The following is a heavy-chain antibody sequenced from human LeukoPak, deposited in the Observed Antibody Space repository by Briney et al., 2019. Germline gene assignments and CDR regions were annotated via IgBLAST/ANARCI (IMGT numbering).Heavy chain of an antibody. CDR3: ANVRYFDWYYFDY. CDR2: ISGSGGST. J-gene: IGHJ4*02. D-gene: IGHD3-9*01. V-gene: IGHV3-23*01. Sequence: GGSLRLSCAASGFTFSTYAMNWVRQAPGKGLDWVSGISGSGGSTYYADSVKGRFTISRDNSKNTLYLQMNSLRAEDTAVYYCANVRYFDWYYFDYWGQGALFTVSS. CDR1: GFTFSTYA.